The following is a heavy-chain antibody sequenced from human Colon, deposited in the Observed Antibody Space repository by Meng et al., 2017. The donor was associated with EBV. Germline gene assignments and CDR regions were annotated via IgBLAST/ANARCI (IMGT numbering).Heavy chain of an antibody. D-gene: IGHD5-18*01. V-gene: IGHV4-39*07. CDR1: GRVIRRRIFS. J-gene: IGHJ4*02. CDR3: ARGIQIWHEIDH. CDR2: ISYGGST. Sequence: THSLTSTVSGRVIRRRIFSWSWLRQPPGKGLEWIGDISYGGSTSYNPFLKSRVTISIDTSKNQFSLSLTSVTAADTAIYYCARGIQIWHEIDHWGQGTLVTVSS.